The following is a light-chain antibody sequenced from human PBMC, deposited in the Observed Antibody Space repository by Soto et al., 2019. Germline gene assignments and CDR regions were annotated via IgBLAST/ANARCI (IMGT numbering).Light chain of an antibody. V-gene: IGKV1-27*01. CDR3: HHYNRWTYT. Sequence: DIRMTQSPSSLSTAVGDTFTITCWASQGISNYLAWYQQKPGKVPKLLIYAASTLQSGVPSRFSGSGSGTEFPLTTSSLKHEDFPVSYRHHYNRWTYTFGQGTKVDIK. CDR1: QGISNY. CDR2: AAS. J-gene: IGKJ2*01.